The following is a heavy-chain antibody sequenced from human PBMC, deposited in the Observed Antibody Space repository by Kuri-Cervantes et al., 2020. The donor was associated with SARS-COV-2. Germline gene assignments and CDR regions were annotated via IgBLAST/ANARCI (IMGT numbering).Heavy chain of an antibody. D-gene: IGHD5-18*01. CDR2: IYYSGST. Sequence: SENLSLTCTVSGGSISSSSYYWGWIRQPPGKGLEWIGSIYYSGSTYYNPSLKSRVTISVDTSKNQFSLKLSSVTAADTAVYYCARHEGWFPLWLPFDYWGQGTLVTVSS. J-gene: IGHJ4*02. CDR3: ARHEGWFPLWLPFDY. V-gene: IGHV4-39*01. CDR1: GGSISSSSYY.